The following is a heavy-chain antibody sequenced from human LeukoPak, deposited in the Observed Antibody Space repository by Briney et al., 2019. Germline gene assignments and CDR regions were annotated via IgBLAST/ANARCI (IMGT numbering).Heavy chain of an antibody. V-gene: IGHV3-7*01. CDR2: IKRDGSVE. J-gene: IGHJ4*02. CDR3: ARDYGMVEAARRGIFDH. D-gene: IGHD6-6*01. CDR1: GFTFSGFW. Sequence: QPGGSLRLSCAASGFTFSGFWMSWVRQSPGKGLEWVVNIKRDGSVEYYLASVEGRFTVSRDNAKNSLYLQMNSLRVEDTAVYYCARDYGMVEAARRGIFDHWGQGTLVTVSS.